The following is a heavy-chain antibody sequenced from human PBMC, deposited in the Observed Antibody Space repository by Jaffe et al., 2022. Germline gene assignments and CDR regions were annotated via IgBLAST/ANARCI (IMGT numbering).Heavy chain of an antibody. CDR3: ARSVVVAATARDIAGYYFDY. D-gene: IGHD2-15*01. Sequence: QVQLVQSGAEVKKPGSSVKVSCKASGGTFSSYAISWVRQAPGQGLEWMGGIIPIFGTANYAQKFQGRVTITTDESTSTAYMELSSLRSEDTAVYYCARSVVVAATARDIAGYYFDYWGQGTLVTVSS. CDR2: IIPIFGTA. V-gene: IGHV1-69*05. J-gene: IGHJ4*02. CDR1: GGTFSSYA.